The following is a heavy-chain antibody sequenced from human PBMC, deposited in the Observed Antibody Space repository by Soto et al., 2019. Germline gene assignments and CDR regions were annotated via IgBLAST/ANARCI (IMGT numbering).Heavy chain of an antibody. CDR3: ARDPGYSYGYN. V-gene: IGHV1-18*01. Sequence: ASVKVSCKASGYTFTTYGISWVRQAPGQGLEWLGWINTHNGNTNYAQNFQGRVIMTADTSTSTAYMELSSLRSEDTAVYYCARDPGYSYGYNWGQGTLVIAPQ. D-gene: IGHD5-18*01. J-gene: IGHJ4*02. CDR2: INTHNGNT. CDR1: GYTFTTYG.